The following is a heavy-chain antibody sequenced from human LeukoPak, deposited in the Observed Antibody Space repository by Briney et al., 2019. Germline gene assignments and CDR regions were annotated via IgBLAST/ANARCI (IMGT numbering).Heavy chain of an antibody. CDR3: ARGGYDFWSGYYGGDFDY. CDR2: IIPIFGTA. D-gene: IGHD3-3*01. V-gene: IGHV1-69*01. Sequence: ASVKVSCQASGGTFRSYAISWVRQAPGQGLEWMGGIIPIFGTANYAQKFQGRVTITADESTSTAYMELSSLRSEDTAVYYCARGGYDFWSGYYGGDFDYWGQGTLVTVSS. J-gene: IGHJ4*02. CDR1: GGTFRSYA.